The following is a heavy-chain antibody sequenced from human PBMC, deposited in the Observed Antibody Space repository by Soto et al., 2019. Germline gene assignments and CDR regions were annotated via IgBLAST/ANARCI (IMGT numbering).Heavy chain of an antibody. Sequence: QLQLQESGPGLVKPSETLSLTCTVSGGSISSSNYYWGWIRQPPGKGLEWIGSIYYSGSTSCNSSLKSRVTISVDTSKNQFSLRLSSATAADTAVYYCASPTLGAFDIWGQGTMGTVSS. CDR1: GGSISSSNYY. CDR3: ASPTLGAFDI. V-gene: IGHV4-39*01. J-gene: IGHJ3*02. D-gene: IGHD3-16*01. CDR2: IYYSGST.